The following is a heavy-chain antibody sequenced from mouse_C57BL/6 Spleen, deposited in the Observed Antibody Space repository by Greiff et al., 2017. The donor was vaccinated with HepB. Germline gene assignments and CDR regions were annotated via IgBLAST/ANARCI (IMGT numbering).Heavy chain of an antibody. J-gene: IGHJ4*01. CDR3: ARGDYSNYEDY. CDR2: IYPGDGDT. CDR1: GYAFSSYW. V-gene: IGHV1-80*01. D-gene: IGHD2-5*01. Sequence: VQLVESGAELVKPGASVKISCKASGYAFSSYWMNWVKQRPGKGLEWIGQIYPGDGDTNYNGKFKGKATLTADKSSSTAYMQLSSLTSEDSAVYFCARGDYSNYEDYWGQGTSVTVSS.